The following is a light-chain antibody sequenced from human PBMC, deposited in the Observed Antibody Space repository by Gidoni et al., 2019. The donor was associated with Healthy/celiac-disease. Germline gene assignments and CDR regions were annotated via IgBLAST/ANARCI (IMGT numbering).Light chain of an antibody. Sequence: QSVLTQPHSVSRAPGQRVTISCTGSSSNIGAGYDVHWYQQLPGTAPKLLIYGNSNRPSGVPDRFSGSKSGTSASLAITGLQAEDEADYYCQSYDSSLSGSVFGGGTKLTVL. CDR3: QSYDSSLSGSV. CDR1: SSNIGAGYD. J-gene: IGLJ2*01. CDR2: GNS. V-gene: IGLV1-40*01.